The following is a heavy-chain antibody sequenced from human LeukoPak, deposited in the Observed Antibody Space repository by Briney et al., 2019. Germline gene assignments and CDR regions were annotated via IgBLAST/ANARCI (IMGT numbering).Heavy chain of an antibody. CDR2: INSDGRST. V-gene: IGHV3-74*01. Sequence: GGSLRLSSAASGFTFSSYWMHWVRQAPGKGLVWVSRINSDGRSTSYADSVTGRFTMSRDNAKNTLYLQMNSLRAEDTAVYYCVRDVWGDRDGFFEYCGQGTLVTVSS. CDR1: GFTFSSYW. D-gene: IGHD2-21*01. CDR3: VRDVWGDRDGFFEY. J-gene: IGHJ4*02.